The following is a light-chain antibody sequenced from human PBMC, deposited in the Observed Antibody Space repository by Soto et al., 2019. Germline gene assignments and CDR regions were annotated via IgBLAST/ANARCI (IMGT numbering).Light chain of an antibody. CDR2: AAS. Sequence: EIVLTQSPGTLSLSPGERATLSCRASQSISSNYLAWYQQTPGQAPRLLIYAASSRAAGIPDRFSGSGSGTDFTIAISSLETEDFGVYYCQQYAGSPRTFGQGTKVEVK. V-gene: IGKV3-20*01. CDR1: QSISSNY. CDR3: QQYAGSPRT. J-gene: IGKJ1*01.